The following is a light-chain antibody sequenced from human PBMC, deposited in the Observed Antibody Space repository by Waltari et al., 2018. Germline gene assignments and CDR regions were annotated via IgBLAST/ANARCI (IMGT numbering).Light chain of an antibody. CDR2: AVS. J-gene: IGLJ2*01. V-gene: IGLV2-14*01. CDR3: SSYTNSGNVV. CDR1: SSDLGRYNY. Sequence: QSALPQPASVSGSPGQAITISCTGTSSDLGRYNYVSWYPQHPGKAPKLVISAVSNRPSGVSNRFSGSKSGNTASLTISGLQAEDGAHYYCSSYTNSGNVVFGGGTKLTVL.